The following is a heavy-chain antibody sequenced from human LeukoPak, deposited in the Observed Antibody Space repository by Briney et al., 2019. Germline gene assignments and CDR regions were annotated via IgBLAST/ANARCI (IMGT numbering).Heavy chain of an antibody. D-gene: IGHD3-9*01. CDR2: ISSSSSYI. CDR1: GFTFSSYS. V-gene: IGHV3-21*01. J-gene: IGHJ4*02. Sequence: GGSLRLSCAASGFTFSSYSMNWVRQAPGKGLEWVSSISSSSSYIYYADSVKGRFTISRDNAKNSLYLQMNSLRAEDTAVYYCAEAGGPNFLTNWGQGTLVTVSS. CDR3: AEAGGPNFLTN.